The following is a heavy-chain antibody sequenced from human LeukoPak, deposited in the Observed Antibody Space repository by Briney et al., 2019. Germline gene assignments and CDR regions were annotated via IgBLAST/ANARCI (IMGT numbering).Heavy chain of an antibody. J-gene: IGHJ4*02. Sequence: SETLSLTCAVSGDSISSYYWNWIRQPPGKGLEWIGYNHYSGSSKYNPSLKSRVTISVDTSKNQFSLKLSSVTAADTAVYYCARTSSSGLVGGYYFDYWGQGTLVTVSS. V-gene: IGHV4-59*08. D-gene: IGHD6-19*01. CDR1: GDSISSYY. CDR2: NHYSGSS. CDR3: ARTSSSGLVGGYYFDY.